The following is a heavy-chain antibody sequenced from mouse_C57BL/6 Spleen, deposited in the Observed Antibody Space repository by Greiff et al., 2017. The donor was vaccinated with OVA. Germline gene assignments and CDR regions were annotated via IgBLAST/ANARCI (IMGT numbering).Heavy chain of an antibody. CDR3: AREGTDWYFDV. D-gene: IGHD3-3*01. CDR2: INPGSGGT. J-gene: IGHJ1*03. Sequence: VQLVESGAELVRPGTSVKVSCKASGYAFTNYLIEWVKQRPGQGLEWSGVINPGSGGTNYNEKFKGKATLTADKSSSTAYMQLSSLTSEDSAVYFCAREGTDWYFDVWGTGTTVTVSS. CDR1: GYAFTNYL. V-gene: IGHV1-54*01.